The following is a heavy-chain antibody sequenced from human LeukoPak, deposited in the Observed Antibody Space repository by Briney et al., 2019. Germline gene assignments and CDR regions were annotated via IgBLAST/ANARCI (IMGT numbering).Heavy chain of an antibody. J-gene: IGHJ4*02. CDR3: ARHYFPDYSFAY. CDR2: IYSSGST. Sequence: PSETLSLTCTVSGGSISNYYWSWIRQPPGKGLEWIGYIYSSGSTNYNPSLKSRVTISVDTSKNEFSLNLNSVTAADTAVYYCARHYFPDYSFAYWGQGTLVTVSS. D-gene: IGHD4-4*01. V-gene: IGHV4-59*08. CDR1: GGSISNYY.